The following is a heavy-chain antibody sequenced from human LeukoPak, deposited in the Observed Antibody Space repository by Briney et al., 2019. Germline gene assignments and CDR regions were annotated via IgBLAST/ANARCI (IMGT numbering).Heavy chain of an antibody. J-gene: IGHJ6*03. CDR1: GFTFSSYG. CDR3: AKVFCSSSTSCYTDYYYMDV. Sequence: GGSLRLSCAASGFTFSSYGMHWVRQAPGKGLEWVAFTRYDGSNKYYADSVKGRFTISRDNSKNTLYLQMNSLRAEDTAVYYCAKVFCSSSTSCYTDYYYMDVWGKGTTVTVSS. D-gene: IGHD2-2*02. CDR2: TRYDGSNK. V-gene: IGHV3-30*02.